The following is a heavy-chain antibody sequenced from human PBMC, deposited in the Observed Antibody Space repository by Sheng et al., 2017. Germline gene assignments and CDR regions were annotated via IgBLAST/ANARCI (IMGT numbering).Heavy chain of an antibody. CDR2: IYYSGTT. D-gene: IGHD6-13*01. V-gene: IGHV4-61*01. J-gene: IGHJ4*02. CDR3: ARFIGQQLVRSFDF. Sequence: QVQLQESGPGLVKPSETLSLTCTVSGDSLSSGSYYWSWIRQPPGKGLEWIGYIYYSGTTNYNPSLKSRVTISVDTSKNQFSLKLSSVTAADTAVYYCARFIGQQLVRSFDFWGQGTLVTVSS. CDR1: GDSLSSGSYY.